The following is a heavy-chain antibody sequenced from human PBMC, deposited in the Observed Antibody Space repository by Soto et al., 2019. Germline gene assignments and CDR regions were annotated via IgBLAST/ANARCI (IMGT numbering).Heavy chain of an antibody. D-gene: IGHD1-1*01. Sequence: QVQLQQWGTGLLKPSETLSLTCAVYGGSVSVPNYYWSWIRQPPGKGLEWIGEMSHSGGSHFNPSPKSRVTISVDTSTNQFSLKMSSVTAADTALYYCARVQRGTATTVVDAFDIWGPGTMVIVSS. CDR2: MSHSGGS. CDR3: ARVQRGTATTVVDAFDI. V-gene: IGHV4-34*01. J-gene: IGHJ3*02. CDR1: GGSVSVPNYY.